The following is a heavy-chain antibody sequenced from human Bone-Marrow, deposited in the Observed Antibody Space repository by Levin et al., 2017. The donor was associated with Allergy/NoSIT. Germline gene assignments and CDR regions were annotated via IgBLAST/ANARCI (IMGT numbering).Heavy chain of an antibody. V-gene: IGHV3-23*01. Sequence: LSLTCAASGFTFRSYIMSWVRQAPGKGLEWVSGISGSGGSANHADSVKGRFTISRDNSKNTLYLQMHSLRVDDTAVYYCAKDRDDYGDYTFDYWGQGTLVTVSS. CDR2: ISGSGGSA. CDR3: AKDRDDYGDYTFDY. J-gene: IGHJ4*02. CDR1: GFTFRSYI. D-gene: IGHD4-17*01.